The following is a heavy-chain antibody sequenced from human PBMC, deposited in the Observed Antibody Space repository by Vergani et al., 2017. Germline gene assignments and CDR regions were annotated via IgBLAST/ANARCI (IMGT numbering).Heavy chain of an antibody. D-gene: IGHD3-22*01. CDR1: GITFWKFG. CDR2: ISGSSATP. CDR3: ANWAGYESSGYWQGPFDY. Sequence: EVDLVESGGGLAQPGGSLRLSCEASGITFWKFGMHWVRQGPGKGLEWVSGISGSSATPYYADSVKGRFIISRDNSKNTLYLQMNSLRAEDTAVYYCANWAGYESSGYWQGPFDYWGQGTLVTVSS. J-gene: IGHJ4*02. V-gene: IGHV3-23*04.